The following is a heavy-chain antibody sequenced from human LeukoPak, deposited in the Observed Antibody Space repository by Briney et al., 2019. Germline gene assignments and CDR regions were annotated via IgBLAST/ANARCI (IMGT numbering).Heavy chain of an antibody. Sequence: SETLSLTCTVSGGSISSGGYYWSWIRQHPGKGLEWIGYIYYSGSTYYNPSLKSRVTISVDTSKNQFSPKLSSVTAADTAVYYCARGDCSSTSCYLDYWGQGTLVTVSS. D-gene: IGHD2-2*01. V-gene: IGHV4-31*03. CDR1: GGSISSGGYY. CDR3: ARGDCSSTSCYLDY. J-gene: IGHJ4*02. CDR2: IYYSGST.